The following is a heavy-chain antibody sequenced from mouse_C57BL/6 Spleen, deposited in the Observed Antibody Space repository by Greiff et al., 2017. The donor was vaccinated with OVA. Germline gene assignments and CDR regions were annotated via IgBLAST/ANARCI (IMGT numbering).Heavy chain of an antibody. Sequence: VKLQQSGAELARPGASVKLSCKASGYTFTSYGISWVKQRTGQGLEWIGEIYPRSGNTYYNQKFKGKATMTVDKSSSTAYMELRSLTSEESAVYFCARSSSYEDYYAMDDWGQGTSVTVSS. CDR3: ARSSSYEDYYAMDD. V-gene: IGHV1-81*01. D-gene: IGHD1-1*01. CDR2: IYPRSGNT. CDR1: GYTFTSYG. J-gene: IGHJ4*01.